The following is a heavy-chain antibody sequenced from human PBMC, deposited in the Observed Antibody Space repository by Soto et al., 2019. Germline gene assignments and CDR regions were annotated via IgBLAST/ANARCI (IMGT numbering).Heavy chain of an antibody. CDR1: GFTFSSFG. CDR2: IWHDGKNK. CDR3: ARDPGQDEAIDY. V-gene: IGHV3-33*01. J-gene: IGHJ4*02. Sequence: GGSLRLSCAASGFTFSSFGMHWVRQAPGKGLEWVAVIWHDGKNKYYADSAKGRFTISRDNSKNTLYLQMNSLRAEDTAVYYCARDPGQDEAIDYWGQGTLVTVSS.